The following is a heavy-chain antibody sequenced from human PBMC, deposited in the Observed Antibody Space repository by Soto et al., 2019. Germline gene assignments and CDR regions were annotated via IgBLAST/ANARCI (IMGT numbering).Heavy chain of an antibody. CDR1: GGSFSGYY. J-gene: IGHJ2*01. CDR2: ITHSGST. D-gene: IGHD2-8*01. CDR3: ARDVMANNRYHWYFDL. Sequence: QVQLQQWGAGLLKPSETLSLTCAVYGGSFSGYYWSWIRQPPGKGLEWIGEITHSGSTNYNPSLKSRVTISVDTSKSQFSLKLSSVTAADPAVYYCARDVMANNRYHWYFDLWGRGTLVTVSS. V-gene: IGHV4-34*01.